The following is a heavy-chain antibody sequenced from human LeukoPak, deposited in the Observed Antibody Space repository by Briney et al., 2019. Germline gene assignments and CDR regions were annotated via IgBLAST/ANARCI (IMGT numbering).Heavy chain of an antibody. V-gene: IGHV4-4*07. D-gene: IGHD5-18*01. Sequence: PSETLSLTCTVSGGSISSYYWSWIRQPAGKGLEWIGRIYTSGSTNYNPSLKSRVTMSVDTSKNQSSLKLSSVTAADTAVYYCAREGRGYSYAYYYYYGMDVWGQGTTVTVSS. CDR2: IYTSGST. J-gene: IGHJ6*02. CDR1: GGSISSYY. CDR3: AREGRGYSYAYYYYYGMDV.